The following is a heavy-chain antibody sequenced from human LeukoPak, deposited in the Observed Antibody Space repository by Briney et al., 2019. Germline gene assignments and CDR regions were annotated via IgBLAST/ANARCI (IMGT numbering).Heavy chain of an antibody. Sequence: SETLSLTCTVSGGSISNAAYYWSWIRQHPGKGLEWIGYIYYSGSTYYNPSLKSRVTISVDTSKNQFSLKLSSVTAAGTAVYYCARDLPYGYYDSSGYSFDYWGQGTLVTVSS. CDR2: IYYSGST. CDR3: ARDLPYGYYDSSGYSFDY. CDR1: GGSISNAAYY. V-gene: IGHV4-31*03. J-gene: IGHJ4*02. D-gene: IGHD3-22*01.